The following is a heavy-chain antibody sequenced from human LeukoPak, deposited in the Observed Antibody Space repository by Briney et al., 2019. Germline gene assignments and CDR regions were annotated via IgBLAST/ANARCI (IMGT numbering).Heavy chain of an antibody. CDR3: AKDSLYYGSGSYNYLDY. CDR1: GFTFSNYA. Sequence: GASLRLSCAASGFTFSNYAMSWVRQAPGKGLEWVSAITGSGGNTYYADSVKGRFTISRDNSKNTVFLQMNSLRAEDTAVYYCAKDSLYYGSGSYNYLDYWGQGTLVTVSS. CDR2: ITGSGGNT. J-gene: IGHJ4*02. V-gene: IGHV3-23*01. D-gene: IGHD3-10*01.